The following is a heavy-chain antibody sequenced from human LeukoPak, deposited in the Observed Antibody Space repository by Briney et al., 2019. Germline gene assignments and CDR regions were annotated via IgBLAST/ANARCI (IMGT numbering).Heavy chain of an antibody. CDR3: ARIRNYYDSSGYPFGY. CDR2: INPNSGGT. V-gene: IGHV1-2*06. J-gene: IGHJ4*02. Sequence: ASVKVSCKASGYTFTGYYMHWVRQAPGQGLEWMGRINPNSGGTNYAQKFQGRVTMTRDTSISTAYMELSRLRSDDTAVYYCARIRNYYDSSGYPFGYWGQGTLVTVSS. CDR1: GYTFTGYY. D-gene: IGHD3-22*01.